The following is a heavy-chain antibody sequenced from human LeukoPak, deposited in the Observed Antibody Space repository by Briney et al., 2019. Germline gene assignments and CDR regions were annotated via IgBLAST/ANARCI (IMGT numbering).Heavy chain of an antibody. CDR1: SGPFSGFY. Sequence: SETLSLTCAVNSGPFSGFYWSWIRQPPGKGLEWIGKISHSGSTTYNPSLKSRVTMSVDTSKNQISLKLSSVTAADTAVYYCARASSCDSTTCYNLSWFAPWGQGTLVTVSS. J-gene: IGHJ5*02. CDR2: ISHSGST. V-gene: IGHV4-34*01. D-gene: IGHD2-2*02. CDR3: ARASSCDSTTCYNLSWFAP.